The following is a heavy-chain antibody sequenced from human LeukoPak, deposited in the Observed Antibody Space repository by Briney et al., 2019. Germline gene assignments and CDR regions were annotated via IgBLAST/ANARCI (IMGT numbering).Heavy chain of an antibody. J-gene: IGHJ4*02. CDR2: IYYSGST. Sequence: SETLSLTCTVSGGSISSYYWSWIRQPPGKGLEWIGYIYYSGSTNYNPFLKSRVTISVDTSKNQFSLKLSSVTAADTAVYYCASCWNGGVDYWGQGTLVTVSS. V-gene: IGHV4-59*01. CDR3: ASCWNGGVDY. CDR1: GGSISSYY. D-gene: IGHD3-16*01.